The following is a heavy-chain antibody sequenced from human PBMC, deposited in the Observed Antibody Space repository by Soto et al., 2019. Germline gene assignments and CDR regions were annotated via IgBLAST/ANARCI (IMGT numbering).Heavy chain of an antibody. V-gene: IGHV3-30*18. J-gene: IGHJ5*01. D-gene: IGHD6-13*01. CDR3: AKEGGDSSIWVPFDS. Sequence: GGSLRLSCAASGFTFSSYGMHWVRQAPGKGLEWVAVISYDGSNKYYADSVEGRFTISRDNSKNTLYLQMNSLRVEDTAVYFCAKEGGDSSIWVPFDSWGQGTLVTVSS. CDR1: GFTFSSYG. CDR2: ISYDGSNK.